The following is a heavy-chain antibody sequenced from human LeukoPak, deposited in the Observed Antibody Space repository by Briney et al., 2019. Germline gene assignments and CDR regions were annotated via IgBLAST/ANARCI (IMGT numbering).Heavy chain of an antibody. CDR3: ARAHSSGLYDYFDS. J-gene: IGHJ4*02. V-gene: IGHV3-30-3*01. D-gene: IGHD6-19*01. CDR1: GFTFSHYA. Sequence: GRSLRLSCAASGFTFSHYAMHWVRQAPGKGLEWAAVIPYDGSNKNCADSVRGRFTVSRDNSKNTLYLQMNSLRLEDTAVYYCARAHSSGLYDYFDSWGQGTLVTVSS. CDR2: IPYDGSNK.